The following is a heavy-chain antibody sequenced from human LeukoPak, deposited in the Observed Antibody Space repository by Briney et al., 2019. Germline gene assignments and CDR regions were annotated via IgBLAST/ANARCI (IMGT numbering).Heavy chain of an antibody. D-gene: IGHD3-22*01. CDR1: GGSFSGYY. CDR3: ARYYDSSGYWFDP. V-gene: IGHV4-34*01. Sequence: SETLSLTCAVYGGSFSGYYWSWIRQPPGKGLEWIGEINHSGSTNYNPSLKSRVTISVDTSKNQFSLKLSSVTAADTAVYYRARYYDSSGYWFDPWGQGTLVTVSS. J-gene: IGHJ5*02. CDR2: INHSGST.